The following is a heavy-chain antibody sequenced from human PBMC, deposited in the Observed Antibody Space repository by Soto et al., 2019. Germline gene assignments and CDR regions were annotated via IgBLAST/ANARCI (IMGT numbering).Heavy chain of an antibody. V-gene: IGHV4-59*08. J-gene: IGHJ5*02. CDR1: GGSISSYY. Sequence: SETLSLTCTVSGGSISSYYWSWIRQPPGKGLEWIGYIYYSGSTNYNPSLKSRVTISVDTSKNQFSLKLSSVTAADTAVYYCARHSSYYGSGSYRCCWFDPWGQGTLVTVSS. CDR3: ARHSSYYGSGSYRCCWFDP. CDR2: IYYSGST. D-gene: IGHD3-10*01.